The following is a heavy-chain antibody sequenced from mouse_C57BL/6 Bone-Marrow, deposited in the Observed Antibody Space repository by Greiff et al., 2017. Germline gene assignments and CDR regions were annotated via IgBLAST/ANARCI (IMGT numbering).Heavy chain of an antibody. D-gene: IGHD1-1*01. V-gene: IGHV5-6*02. Sequence: DVKLVDSGGDLVKPGGSLKLSCAASGFTFSSYGMSWVRQTPDKRLEWVATISSGGSYTYYPDSLKGRFTISRDNAKNTLYLQMSSLKSEGTAMYYSARHFPYYYGSSYLVDYWGQGPALTVSS. CDR3: ARHFPYYYGSSYLVDY. CDR1: GFTFSSYG. J-gene: IGHJ2*01. CDR2: ISSGGSYT.